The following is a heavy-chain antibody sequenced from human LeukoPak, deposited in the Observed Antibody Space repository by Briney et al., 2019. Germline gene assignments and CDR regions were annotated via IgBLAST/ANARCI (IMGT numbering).Heavy chain of an antibody. CDR1: GFTFSSYW. D-gene: IGHD3-22*01. J-gene: IGHJ4*02. CDR2: IKQDGSKK. V-gene: IGHV3-7*01. Sequence: GGSLRLSCAASGFTFSSYWMSWVRQAPGKGLEGVANIKQDGSKKYYVDSVKGRLSISRDNAKNSLFLQMNSLRAEDTAVYYCARGYYYDSSGYFPPYFFDYWGQGTLVTVSS. CDR3: ARGYYYDSSGYFPPYFFDY.